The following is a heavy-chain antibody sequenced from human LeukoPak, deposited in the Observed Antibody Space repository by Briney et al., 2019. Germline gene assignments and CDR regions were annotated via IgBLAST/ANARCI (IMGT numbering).Heavy chain of an antibody. J-gene: IGHJ4*02. CDR2: INPNSGGT. CDR3: ARERGIDSSAVMWED. CDR1: GYIFTDYY. Sequence: ASVKVSCKASGYIFTDYYMHWVRQAPGQGLEWMGWINPNSGGTKYTQKFQGRVTMTTDTSTSTAYMELRSLRSDDTAVYYCARERGIDSSAVMWEDWGQGTLVTVSS. D-gene: IGHD3-22*01. V-gene: IGHV1-2*02.